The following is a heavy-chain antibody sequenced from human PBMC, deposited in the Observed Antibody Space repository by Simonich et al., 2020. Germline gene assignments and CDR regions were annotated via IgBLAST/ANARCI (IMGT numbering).Heavy chain of an antibody. V-gene: IGHV3-21*01. CDR1: GFTFSSYS. D-gene: IGHD6-19*01. CDR2: ISSSSSYI. J-gene: IGHJ6*02. Sequence: EVQLVESGGGLVKPGGSLRLSCAASGFTFSSYSMNWVRRAPGKGLEWVSSISSSSSYIYYADAGTDRFTNSRDNAKHSLYLQMNSLGAEDTAVYYCARWIAVAGTGAYGMDVWGQGTTVTVSS. CDR3: ARWIAVAGTGAYGMDV.